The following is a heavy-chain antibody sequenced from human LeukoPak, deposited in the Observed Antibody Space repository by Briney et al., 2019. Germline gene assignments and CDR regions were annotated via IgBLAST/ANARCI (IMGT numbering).Heavy chain of an antibody. D-gene: IGHD6-19*01. Sequence: SETLSLTCTVSGGSISSSSYYWGWIRQPPGKGLEWIGSIYYSGSTYYNPSLKSRVTISVDTSKNQFSLKLSSVTAADTAVYYCAGHRGQWLAKTNWYFDLWGRGTLVTVSS. J-gene: IGHJ2*01. CDR3: AGHRGQWLAKTNWYFDL. CDR2: IYYSGST. V-gene: IGHV4-39*01. CDR1: GGSISSSSYY.